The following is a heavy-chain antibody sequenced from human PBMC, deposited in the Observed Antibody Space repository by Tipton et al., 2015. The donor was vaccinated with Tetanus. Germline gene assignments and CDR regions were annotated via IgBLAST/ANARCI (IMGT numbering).Heavy chain of an antibody. CDR3: ARVPTNPLAVDRPTDY. CDR1: GYTFTYYY. CDR2: ISVYNGNT. D-gene: IGHD6-19*01. J-gene: IGHJ4*02. Sequence: QSGAEVKKPGASVKVSCKASGYTFTYYYLHWVRQAPGQGLEWMGWISVYNGNTNYGQNVQGRVTMTTDTPTSTAYMELRSLRSDDTAVYYCARVPTNPLAVDRPTDYWGQGTLVTVSS. V-gene: IGHV1-18*04.